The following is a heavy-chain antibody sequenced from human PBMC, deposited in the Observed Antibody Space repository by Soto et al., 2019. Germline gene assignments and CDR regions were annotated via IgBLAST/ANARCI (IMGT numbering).Heavy chain of an antibody. CDR2: ISPYPGNT. J-gene: IGHJ6*02. Sequence: QVQLVQSGDEVKKPGSSVKVSCKASGYIFVNYGIAWVRQAPGQGLEWMGWISPYPGNTHSAPKIQGRLTMTTDTATSTADMGQGSLTSDETAGQFFVKVDNYVTPTLKDVWGHGTPVTVSS. CDR3: VKVDNYVTPTLKDV. D-gene: IGHD3-16*01. V-gene: IGHV1-18*01. CDR1: GYIFVNYG.